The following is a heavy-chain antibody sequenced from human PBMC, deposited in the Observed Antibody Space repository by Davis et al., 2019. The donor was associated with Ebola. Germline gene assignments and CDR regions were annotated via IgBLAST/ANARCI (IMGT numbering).Heavy chain of an antibody. Sequence: ASVKVSCKASGYTFSNYYIHWVRQAPGRGLEWMGIINPSGGSTSYAQKFQGRVTMTRDTSTSTVYMELSSLRSEDTAVYYCARADFWSAITDYWGQGTLVTVSS. D-gene: IGHD3-3*01. V-gene: IGHV1-46*01. CDR2: INPSGGST. CDR1: GYTFSNYY. CDR3: ARADFWSAITDY. J-gene: IGHJ4*02.